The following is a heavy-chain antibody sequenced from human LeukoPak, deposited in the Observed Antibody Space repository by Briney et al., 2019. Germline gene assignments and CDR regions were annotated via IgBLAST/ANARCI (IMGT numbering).Heavy chain of an antibody. J-gene: IGHJ6*03. CDR3: ARAGVVPAAEYHYYYMDV. CDR1: GYTFTGYY. D-gene: IGHD2-2*01. Sequence: GALVKVSCKTSGYTFTGYYMHWVRRAPGQGLEWMGWISPNSGDTEYAQKFQGRVTMTRDTSTSTAYMELRRLRSDDTAVYYCARAGVVPAAEYHYYYMDVWGKGTTVTVSS. CDR2: ISPNSGDT. V-gene: IGHV1-2*02.